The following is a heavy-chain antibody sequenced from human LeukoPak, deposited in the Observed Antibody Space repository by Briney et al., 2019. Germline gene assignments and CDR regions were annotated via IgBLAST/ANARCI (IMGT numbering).Heavy chain of an antibody. Sequence: GGSLRLSCAASGLTLGPYWMHWVRQAPGKGLVWVSHISTDGTVTTYADSVKGRFTISRDNSKNTLYLQMNSLRAEDTAVYYCARDRCSGGSCYLFDYWGQGTLVTVSS. CDR1: GLTLGPYW. CDR2: ISTDGTVT. V-gene: IGHV3-74*01. CDR3: ARDRCSGGSCYLFDY. J-gene: IGHJ4*02. D-gene: IGHD2-15*01.